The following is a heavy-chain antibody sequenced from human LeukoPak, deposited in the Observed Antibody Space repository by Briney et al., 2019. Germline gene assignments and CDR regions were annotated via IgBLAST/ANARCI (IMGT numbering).Heavy chain of an antibody. J-gene: IGHJ4*02. CDR3: ARERGSMVRGVIISPLYFDY. CDR2: ISYDGSNK. V-gene: IGHV3-30*03. D-gene: IGHD3-10*01. CDR1: GFTFSNYG. Sequence: PGRTLRLSCAASGFTFSNYGMHWVRQAPGKGLEWVAVISYDGSNKYYADSVKGRFTISRDNSKNTLYLQMNSLRAEDTAVYYCARERGSMVRGVIISPLYFDYWGQGTLVTVSS.